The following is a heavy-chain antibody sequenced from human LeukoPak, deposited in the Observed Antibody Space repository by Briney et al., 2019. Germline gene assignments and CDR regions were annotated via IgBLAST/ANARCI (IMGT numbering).Heavy chain of an antibody. D-gene: IGHD2-2*01. J-gene: IGHJ4*02. CDR3: AKGVVPAAIPFDY. CDR1: GFAFTSYG. Sequence: GGSLRLSCAASGFAFTSYGMHWVRQAPGKGLEWVAFIRYDGSNKYYADSVKGRFTISRDNSKNTLYLLMNSLRAEDTAVYYCAKGVVPAAIPFDYWGQGTLVTVSS. CDR2: IRYDGSNK. V-gene: IGHV3-30*02.